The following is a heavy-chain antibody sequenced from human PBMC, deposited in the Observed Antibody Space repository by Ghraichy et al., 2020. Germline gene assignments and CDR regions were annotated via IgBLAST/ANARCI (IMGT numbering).Heavy chain of an antibody. CDR3: ARRGYYGSESHTPFDS. J-gene: IGHJ5*01. Sequence: GGSLRLSCAASGFTFTNYWMHWVRQAPGKGLVWVSHIINDGSTTTYADSVKGRFTISRDNAKNTLYLQMNSLRAEDTAVYYCARRGYYGSESHTPFDSWGQGTLVTVSS. CDR1: GFTFTNYW. V-gene: IGHV3-74*01. D-gene: IGHD3-10*01. CDR2: IINDGSTT.